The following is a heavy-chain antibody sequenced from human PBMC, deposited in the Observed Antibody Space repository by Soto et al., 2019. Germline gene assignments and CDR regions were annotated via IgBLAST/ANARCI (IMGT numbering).Heavy chain of an antibody. CDR2: ISTNGGST. V-gene: IGHV3-64D*06. D-gene: IGHD3-22*01. CDR1: GGSISSYY. Sequence: PSETLSLTCTVSGGSISSYYWSWVRQAPGKGLECVSSISTNGGSTHYADSVKGRFTISRDNSKNTQYLQMSSLRADDTAVYYCVKGEYYYDSSGYYPFDYWGQGTLVTVSS. CDR3: VKGEYYYDSSGYYPFDY. J-gene: IGHJ4*02.